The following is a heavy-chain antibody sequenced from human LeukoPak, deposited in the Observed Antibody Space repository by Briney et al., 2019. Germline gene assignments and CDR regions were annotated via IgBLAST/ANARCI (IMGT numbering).Heavy chain of an antibody. Sequence: GGSLRLSCAASGFTFSRHWMHWVRQVQGKGLVWVSSISPDGGTTNCADSVKGRFTISRDNAKNTLYLRMNSLRGEDTAVYYCARDSGAGGGNTFDYWGQGTLVTVSS. CDR2: ISPDGGTT. CDR3: ARDSGAGGGNTFDY. CDR1: GFTFSRHW. V-gene: IGHV3-74*01. J-gene: IGHJ4*02. D-gene: IGHD3-16*01.